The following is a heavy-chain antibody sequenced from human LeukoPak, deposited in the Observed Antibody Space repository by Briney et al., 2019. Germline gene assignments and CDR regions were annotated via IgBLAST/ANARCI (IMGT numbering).Heavy chain of an antibody. Sequence: SETLSLTCAVYGGSFSGYYWSWIRQPPGKGLEWIGEINHSGSTNYNASLKSRVTISVDTSKNQLSLKLSSVTAADTAVYYCARADSSNAFDIWGQGTMVTVSS. CDR2: INHSGST. D-gene: IGHD3-22*01. J-gene: IGHJ3*02. V-gene: IGHV4-34*01. CDR1: GGSFSGYY. CDR3: ARADSSNAFDI.